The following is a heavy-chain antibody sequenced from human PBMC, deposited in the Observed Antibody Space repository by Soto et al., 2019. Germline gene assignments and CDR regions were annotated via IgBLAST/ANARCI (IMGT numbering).Heavy chain of an antibody. CDR2: ISYDGSKK. V-gene: IGHV3-30*18. CDR1: VFTFSGYG. Sequence: WGSLRVACASPVFTFSGYGMHWVRQAPGRGLDWVAVISYDGSKKYYADSVNGRFFISRDNSKNTLYLEMSSLRAEDTGVYYCVQDGSSGWPYYYGMDVWGQGTPVTVSS. CDR3: VQDGSSGWPYYYGMDV. J-gene: IGHJ6*01. D-gene: IGHD6-19*01.